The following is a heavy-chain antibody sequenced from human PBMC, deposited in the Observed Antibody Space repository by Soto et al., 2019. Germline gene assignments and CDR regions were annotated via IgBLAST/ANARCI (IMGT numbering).Heavy chain of an antibody. D-gene: IGHD1-1*01. CDR2: VINTGGTS. CDR3: AKEPIPTRIPHCFDY. Sequence: EVQLLESGGGLVQPGGSLRLSCAASGFTFSDYAMSWVRQAPGKGLEWVSGVINTGGTSYYADSVKGRFTISRDNSRNTLYLQMNSLRAEDTAVYYCAKEPIPTRIPHCFDYWGQGTLVTVSS. V-gene: IGHV3-23*01. CDR1: GFTFSDYA. J-gene: IGHJ4*02.